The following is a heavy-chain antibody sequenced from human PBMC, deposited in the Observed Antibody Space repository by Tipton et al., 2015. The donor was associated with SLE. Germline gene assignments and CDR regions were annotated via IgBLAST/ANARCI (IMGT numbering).Heavy chain of an antibody. J-gene: IGHJ4*02. Sequence: GSLGLSCAASGFTFSSYEMNWVRQAPGKGLEWVSYISGSGTTIYYADSVKGRFTISRDNAKNSLYLQMNSLRAEDTAVYYCTRDQGGQLVRAYFDYWGQGTLVTVSS. V-gene: IGHV3-48*03. CDR2: ISGSGTTI. CDR3: TRDQGGQLVRAYFDY. CDR1: GFTFSSYE. D-gene: IGHD6-6*01.